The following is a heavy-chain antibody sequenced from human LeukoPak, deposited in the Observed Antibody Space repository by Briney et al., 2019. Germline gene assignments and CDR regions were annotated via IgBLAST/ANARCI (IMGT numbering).Heavy chain of an antibody. CDR1: GFTFSSYA. J-gene: IGHJ4*02. CDR3: AMGGSGSYFDY. CDR2: ITSSGDST. D-gene: IGHD3-10*01. V-gene: IGHV3-23*01. Sequence: PGGSLRLSCAASGFTFSSYAMSWVRQAPGKGLEWVSDITSSGDSTYYADSVKGRFTISRDNPKNTLYLQMNSLRAEDTAVYYCAMGGSGSYFDYWGQGTLVTVSS.